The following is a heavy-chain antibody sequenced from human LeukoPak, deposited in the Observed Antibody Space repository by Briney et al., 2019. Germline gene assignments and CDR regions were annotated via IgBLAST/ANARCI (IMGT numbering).Heavy chain of an antibody. D-gene: IGHD3-22*01. CDR2: VNRDGSET. V-gene: IGHV3-7*03. CDR1: GFALSSHW. CDR3: ARKYDSSGYFDC. Sequence: GGSLRLSCAASGFALSSHWMTWVRQVPGRGPEWVANVNRDGSETYYLDSVKGRFTISRDNSKSTVYLQMDSLRGEDTAVYYCARKYDSSGYFDCWGRGTLVTVSS. J-gene: IGHJ4*02.